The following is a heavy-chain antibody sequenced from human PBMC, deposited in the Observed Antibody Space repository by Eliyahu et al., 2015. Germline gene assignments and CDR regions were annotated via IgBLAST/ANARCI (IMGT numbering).Heavy chain of an antibody. CDR2: IKSKTDGGTT. D-gene: IGHD4-17*01. Sequence: EVQLVESGGGLVKPGGSLRLSCAASGFTFSNAWMSWVRQAPGKGLEWVGRIKSKTDGGTTDYAAPVKGRFTISRDDSKNTLYLQMNSLKTEDTAVYYCTTFLDYGNDYGDNRPFDYWGQGTLVTVSS. J-gene: IGHJ4*02. CDR1: GFTFSNAW. V-gene: IGHV3-15*01. CDR3: TTFLDYGNDYGDNRPFDY.